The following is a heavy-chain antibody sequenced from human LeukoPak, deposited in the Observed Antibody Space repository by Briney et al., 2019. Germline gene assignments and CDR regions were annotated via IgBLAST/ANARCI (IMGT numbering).Heavy chain of an antibody. D-gene: IGHD2-15*01. CDR1: GFTFSSYG. J-gene: IGHJ6*03. Sequence: PGGSLRLSCAASGFTFSSYGMHWVRQAPGKGLEWVAFIRFDGSNKYYADSVEGRFTISRDNSKNTLYLQMDSLRPEDTAAHYCAKDHRVCSGGSCYFSYYYYMDVWGKGTTVTVSS. CDR3: AKDHRVCSGGSCYFSYYYYMDV. V-gene: IGHV3-30*02. CDR2: IRFDGSNK.